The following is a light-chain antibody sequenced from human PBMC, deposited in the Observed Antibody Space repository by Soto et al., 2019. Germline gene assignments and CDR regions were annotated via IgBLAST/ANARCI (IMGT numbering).Light chain of an antibody. Sequence: DIQMTQSPSTLSASVGDRVTITCRASQSLGIWLAWHQQKPGKAPKLLIYDASTLKSGVPSRFSGSGSGTEFTLTISSLQPDDFATYYCQQYSTYTPRTFGQGTKVDIK. J-gene: IGKJ1*01. V-gene: IGKV1-5*01. CDR2: DAS. CDR1: QSLGIW. CDR3: QQYSTYTPRT.